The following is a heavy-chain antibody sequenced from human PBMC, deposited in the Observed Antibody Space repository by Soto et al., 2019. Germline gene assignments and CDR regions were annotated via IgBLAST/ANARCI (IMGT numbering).Heavy chain of an antibody. CDR1: GGSFSGYY. Sequence: PSETLSLTCAVYGGSFSGYYWSWIRQPPGKGLEWIGEINHSGSTNYNPSLKSRVTISVDTSKNQFSLKLSSVTAADTAVYYCARGRFFEWLSPPRYYYYMVVWGKGTTVTVSS. J-gene: IGHJ6*03. D-gene: IGHD3-3*01. CDR3: ARGRFFEWLSPPRYYYYMVV. V-gene: IGHV4-34*01. CDR2: INHSGST.